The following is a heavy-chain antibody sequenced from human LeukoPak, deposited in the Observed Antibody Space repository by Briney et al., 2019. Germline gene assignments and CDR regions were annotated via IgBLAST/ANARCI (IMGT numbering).Heavy chain of an antibody. J-gene: IGHJ5*02. V-gene: IGHV3-21*01. CDR2: ISGSTGYM. CDR3: ARDGPIFGVLNWFDP. D-gene: IGHD3-3*01. CDR1: GFTISSYN. Sequence: PGGSLRLSCAASGFTISSYNMNWVRQAPGQGLEWVSSISGSTGYMYYADSMEGRFTISRDNAKNSLYLQMNSLRAEDTAVYYCARDGPIFGVLNWFDPWGQGTLVTVSS.